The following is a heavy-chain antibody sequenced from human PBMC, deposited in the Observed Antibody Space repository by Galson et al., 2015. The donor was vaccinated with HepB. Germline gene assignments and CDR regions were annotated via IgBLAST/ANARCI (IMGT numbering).Heavy chain of an antibody. D-gene: IGHD1-1*01. CDR1: GVTVSGRY. CDR2: IYSGGST. V-gene: IGHV3-53*01. CDR3: VVPTTASYGRFDN. J-gene: IGHJ4*02. Sequence: SLRLSCAASGVTVSGRYMSWVRQAPGKGLEWVSIIYSGGSTYYVDSVKGRFTISRDSTKNTLSLQMNSLRAEDTAVYYCVVPTTASYGRFDNWGQGTLVTVSS.